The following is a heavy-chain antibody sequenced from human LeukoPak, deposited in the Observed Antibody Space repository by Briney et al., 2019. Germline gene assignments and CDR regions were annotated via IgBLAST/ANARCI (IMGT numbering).Heavy chain of an antibody. Sequence: SETLSLTCTVSGGSISTYYWSWIRQPPGKGLEWIGYIYYSGSTNYNPSLKSRVTISIDTSKNQFSLKLSSVTAADTAVYYCAKEADYYGSGSYYYFDYWGQGTLVTVSS. D-gene: IGHD3-10*01. CDR2: IYYSGST. CDR1: GGSISTYY. CDR3: AKEADYYGSGSYYYFDY. V-gene: IGHV4-59*12. J-gene: IGHJ4*02.